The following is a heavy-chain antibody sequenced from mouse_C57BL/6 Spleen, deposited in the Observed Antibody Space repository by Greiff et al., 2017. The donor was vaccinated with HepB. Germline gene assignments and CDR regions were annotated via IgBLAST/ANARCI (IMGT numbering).Heavy chain of an antibody. CDR2: IWSGGST. J-gene: IGHJ3*01. CDR3: ARRDSSGSWFAY. Sequence: VKLMESGPGLVQPSQSLSITCTVSGFSLTSYGVHWVRQSPGKGLEWLGVIWSGGSTDYNAAFISRLSISKDNSKSQVFFKMNSLQADDTAIYYCARRDSSGSWFAYWGQGTLVTVSA. V-gene: IGHV2-2*01. D-gene: IGHD3-2*02. CDR1: GFSLTSYG.